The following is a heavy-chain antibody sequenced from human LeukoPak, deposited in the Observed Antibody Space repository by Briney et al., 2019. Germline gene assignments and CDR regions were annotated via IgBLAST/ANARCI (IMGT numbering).Heavy chain of an antibody. Sequence: GGSLRLSCAASGFTFSSYEMNWVRQAPGKGLEWVSYIDSSGNIIHYADSVKGRFTISRDNSKNTLYLQMNSLRAEDTAVYYCARDGYGYSYGFWGQGTLVTVSS. V-gene: IGHV3-48*03. D-gene: IGHD5-18*01. CDR2: IDSSGNII. CDR1: GFTFSSYE. J-gene: IGHJ4*02. CDR3: ARDGYGYSYGF.